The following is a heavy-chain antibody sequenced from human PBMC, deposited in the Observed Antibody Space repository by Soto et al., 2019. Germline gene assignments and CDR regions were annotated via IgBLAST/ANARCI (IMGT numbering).Heavy chain of an antibody. Sequence: GGSLRLSCAASGFTFEDYTMHWVRQAPWKGLEWVSGLSWNSGSIGYADSVRGRFTISRDNAKKSLYLQINSLTTEDTAFYYCAKDSRSGSYHDYWGQGTLVTVSS. J-gene: IGHJ4*02. V-gene: IGHV3-9*01. CDR2: LSWNSGSI. D-gene: IGHD1-26*01. CDR1: GFTFEDYT. CDR3: AKDSRSGSYHDY.